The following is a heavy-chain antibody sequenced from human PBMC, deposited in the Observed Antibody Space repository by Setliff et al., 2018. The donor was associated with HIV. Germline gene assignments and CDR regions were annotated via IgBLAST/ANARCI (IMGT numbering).Heavy chain of an antibody. Sequence: SETLSLTCTVSGGSISSGPYFWSWIRQPAGKAVEWMGHIYTNGATKYNPSLKSRVTISRDTSKNQFSLKPTSVTAADTAVYYCARAKGYDYYMDVWGRGTTVTVSS. CDR3: ARAKGYDYYMDV. CDR1: GGSISSGPYF. V-gene: IGHV4-61*09. D-gene: IGHD2-15*01. J-gene: IGHJ6*03. CDR2: IYTNGAT.